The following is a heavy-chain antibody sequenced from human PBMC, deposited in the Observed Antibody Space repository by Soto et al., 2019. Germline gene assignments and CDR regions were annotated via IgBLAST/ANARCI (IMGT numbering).Heavy chain of an antibody. V-gene: IGHV3-30*03. D-gene: IGHD1-26*01. CDR2: ISYDGSNK. CDR1: GFTFSSYG. J-gene: IGHJ4*02. Sequence: QVQLVESGGGVVQPGRSLRLSCAASGFTFSSYGMHWVRQAPGKGLEWVAVISYDGSNKYYADSVKGRFTISRDNSKNTLYLQMNSLRAXXXXXXXXXXXXXXVSYLAYFDYWGQGTLVTVXS. CDR3: XXXXXXVSYLAYFDY.